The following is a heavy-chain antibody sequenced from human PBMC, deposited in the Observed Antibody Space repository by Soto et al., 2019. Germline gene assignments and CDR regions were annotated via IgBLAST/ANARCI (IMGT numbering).Heavy chain of an antibody. V-gene: IGHV4-34*01. Sequence: SETLSLTCAVYGGSCSGYYWSRIRQPPGKGLEWIGEINHSGSTNYNPSLKSRVTISVDTSKNQFSLKLSSVTAADTAVYYCARGRVATILGHYYYLDVWGKGTTVTVSS. D-gene: IGHD5-12*01. CDR1: GGSCSGYY. CDR3: ARGRVATILGHYYYLDV. J-gene: IGHJ6*03. CDR2: INHSGST.